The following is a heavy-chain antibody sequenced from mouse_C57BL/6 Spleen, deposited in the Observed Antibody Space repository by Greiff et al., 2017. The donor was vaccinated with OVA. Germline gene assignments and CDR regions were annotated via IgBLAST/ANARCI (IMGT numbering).Heavy chain of an antibody. CDR1: GFTFSSYG. Sequence: EVHLVESGGDLVKPGGSLKLSCAASGFTFSSYGMSWVRQTPDKRLEWVATISSGGSYTYYPDSVKGRFTISRDNAKNTLYLQMSSLKSEDTAMYYCARGDYDYDWFAYWGQGTLVTVSA. CDR3: ARGDYDYDWFAY. V-gene: IGHV5-6*01. D-gene: IGHD2-4*01. J-gene: IGHJ3*01. CDR2: ISSGGSYT.